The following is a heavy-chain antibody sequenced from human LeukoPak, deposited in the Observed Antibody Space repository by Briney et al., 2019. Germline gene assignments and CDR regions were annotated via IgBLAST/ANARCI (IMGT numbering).Heavy chain of an antibody. Sequence: EASVKVSCKASGYTFTSYDINWVRQATGQGLEWMGWMSPNSGNTGYAQKFQGRVTITRNTSISTAYMEPSSLRSEDTAVYYCARGEQQLASWFDPWGQGTLVTVSS. CDR2: MSPNSGNT. V-gene: IGHV1-8*03. CDR1: GYTFTSYD. J-gene: IGHJ5*02. D-gene: IGHD6-13*01. CDR3: ARGEQQLASWFDP.